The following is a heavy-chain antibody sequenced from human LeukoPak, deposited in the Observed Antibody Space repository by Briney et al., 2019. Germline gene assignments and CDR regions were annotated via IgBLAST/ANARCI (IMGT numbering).Heavy chain of an antibody. V-gene: IGHV3-13*01. CDR1: GFTFDDYA. J-gene: IGHJ4*02. CDR2: IGTAGDT. Sequence: SGGSLRLSCAASGFTFDDYAMHWVRQATGKGLEWVSAIGTAGDTYYPGSVKGRFTISRENAKNSLHLQMNSLRAGDTAVYYCAREGYTHGGFDYWGQGTLVTVSS. D-gene: IGHD3-16*02. CDR3: AREGYTHGGFDY.